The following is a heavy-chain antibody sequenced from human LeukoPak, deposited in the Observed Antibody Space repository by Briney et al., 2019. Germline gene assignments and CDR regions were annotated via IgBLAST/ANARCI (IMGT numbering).Heavy chain of an antibody. V-gene: IGHV4-59*11. CDR2: RYHNGNS. Sequence: SETLSHTCNVSGVSISSHYWSWLRQPPGKGLEWIGYRYHNGNSNYNPSLRSRVTVSIDMSKSQVSLSLNSVTAADTAVYYCARMVFGIMTGYYHDSWGQGTLVTVSS. CDR3: ARMVFGIMTGYYHDS. D-gene: IGHD2-8*01. J-gene: IGHJ4*02. CDR1: GVSISSHY.